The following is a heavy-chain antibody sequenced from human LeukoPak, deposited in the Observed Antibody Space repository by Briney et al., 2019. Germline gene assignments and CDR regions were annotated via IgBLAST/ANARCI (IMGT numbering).Heavy chain of an antibody. Sequence: GGSLRLSCAASGFTFSSYNMNWVRQAPGKGLEWVSYITSSSSTIYCADSVKGRFTISRDNAKNSLYLQMNSLRAEDTAVYYCARADRYYDVFTGKMGDYWGQGTLVTVSS. CDR3: ARADRYYDVFTGKMGDY. CDR1: GFTFSSYN. V-gene: IGHV3-48*01. J-gene: IGHJ4*02. D-gene: IGHD3-9*01. CDR2: ITSSSSTI.